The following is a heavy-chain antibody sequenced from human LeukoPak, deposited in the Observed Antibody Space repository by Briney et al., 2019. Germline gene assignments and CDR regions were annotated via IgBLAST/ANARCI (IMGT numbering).Heavy chain of an antibody. CDR2: IYYSGST. Sequence: PSETLSLTCTVSGGSLSSYYWSWIRQPPGKGLEWIGYIYYSGSTNYNPFLKSRVTISVDTSKNQFSLKLSSVTAADTAVYYCARDRLYCSSTSCFHYFDYWGQGPLVTVSS. CDR1: GGSLSSYY. D-gene: IGHD2-2*01. CDR3: ARDRLYCSSTSCFHYFDY. V-gene: IGHV4-59*01. J-gene: IGHJ4*02.